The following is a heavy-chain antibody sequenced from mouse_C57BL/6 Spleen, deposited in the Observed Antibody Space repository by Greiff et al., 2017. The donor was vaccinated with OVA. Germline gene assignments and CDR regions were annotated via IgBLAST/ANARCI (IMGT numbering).Heavy chain of an antibody. J-gene: IGHJ1*03. CDR3: TTGYYYGSRDWYFDV. CDR2: IDPEDGDT. D-gene: IGHD1-1*01. Sequence: VQLKQSGAELVRPGASVKLSCTASGFNIKDYYMHWVKQRPEQGLEWIGRIDPEDGDTEYAPKFQGKATMTADTSSNTAYLQLSSLTSEDTAVYYCTTGYYYGSRDWYFDVWGTGTTVTVSS. V-gene: IGHV14-1*01. CDR1: GFNIKDYY.